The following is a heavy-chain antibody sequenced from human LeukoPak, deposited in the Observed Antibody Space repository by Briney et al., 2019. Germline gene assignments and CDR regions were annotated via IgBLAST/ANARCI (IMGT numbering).Heavy chain of an antibody. D-gene: IGHD3-16*01. J-gene: IGHJ4*02. Sequence: GGSLRLSCAASGFTVSNNYMSWVRQAPGKGLEWVSVIYSGDNTYYVESVKGRFTISRDNSKNTQFLQMNRLGAEDTAVYYCAGRRVLDASFDYWGQGTLVTVSS. CDR3: AGRRVLDASFDY. V-gene: IGHV3-66*02. CDR2: IYSGDNT. CDR1: GFTVSNNY.